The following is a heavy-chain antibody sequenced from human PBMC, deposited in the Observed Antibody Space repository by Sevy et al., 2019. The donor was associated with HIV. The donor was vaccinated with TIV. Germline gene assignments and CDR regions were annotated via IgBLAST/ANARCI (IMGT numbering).Heavy chain of an antibody. J-gene: IGHJ5*02. V-gene: IGHV4-31*03. D-gene: IGHD6-13*01. Sequence: SETLSLTCTVSGGSISSGGYYWSWIRQHPGKGLEWIGYIYYSGSTYYNPSLKSRVTISVDTSKNQFSLKLGSVTAADTAVYYCARGKISSSWSYNWFDPWGQGTLVTVSS. CDR3: ARGKISSSWSYNWFDP. CDR1: GGSISSGGYY. CDR2: IYYSGST.